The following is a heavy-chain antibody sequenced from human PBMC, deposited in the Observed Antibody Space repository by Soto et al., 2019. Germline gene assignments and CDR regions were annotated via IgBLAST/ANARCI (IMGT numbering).Heavy chain of an antibody. CDR3: ARQVQMLWAYFDH. CDR2: FIPILGSP. Sequence: QVQLVQSGAEVKKPGSSVKVSCQASGGPFSSFALNWVRQAPVQGLEWMGGFIPILGSPNYSQTFQGRVTITADESTSTVYLNLSSLKSEDTAVYYCARQVQMLWAYFDHWGQGTRVSVSS. D-gene: IGHD3-16*01. J-gene: IGHJ4*02. V-gene: IGHV1-69*19. CDR1: GGPFSSFA.